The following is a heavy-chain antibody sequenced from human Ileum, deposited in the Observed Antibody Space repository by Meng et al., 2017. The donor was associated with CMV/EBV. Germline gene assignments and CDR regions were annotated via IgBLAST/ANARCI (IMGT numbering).Heavy chain of an antibody. CDR3: AKEILIVGASTGYFEH. D-gene: IGHD1-26*01. J-gene: IGHJ1*01. Sequence: FTFGSSAMHWVRQAPGRGLEWVAIVWSGGTHTYYRDSVKGQFTISRDDSKNTVSLQMNSLRTDDTAVYYCAKEILIVGASTGYFEHWGQGTLVTVSS. CDR1: FTFGSSA. V-gene: IGHV3-33*06. CDR2: VWSGGTHT.